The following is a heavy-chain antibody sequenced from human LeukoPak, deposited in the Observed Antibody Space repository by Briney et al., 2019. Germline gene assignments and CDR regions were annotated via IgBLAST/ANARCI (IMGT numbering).Heavy chain of an antibody. J-gene: IGHJ4*02. CDR2: IRSSGTTI. V-gene: IGHV3-48*04. Sequence: GGSLRLSCAASGFTFSSYGMHWVRQAPGKGLEWVSYIRSSGTTIYYADSVKGRFTISRDNAQNSLYLQMNSLRAEDTAVYYCARDYSNSFDYWGQGTLVTVSS. CDR3: ARDYSNSFDY. D-gene: IGHD2/OR15-2a*01. CDR1: GFTFSSYG.